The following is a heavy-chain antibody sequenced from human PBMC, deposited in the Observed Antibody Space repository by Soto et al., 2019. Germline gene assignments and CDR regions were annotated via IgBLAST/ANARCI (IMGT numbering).Heavy chain of an antibody. CDR1: SGSITSSNW. V-gene: IGHV4-4*02. CDR3: ASHLTMAGTRGFDH. J-gene: IGHJ4*02. CDR2: VYHGGRT. Sequence: QVQLQESGPGLVKPSGTLSLTCAVSSGSITSSNWWSWVRQSPGKRLEWIGEVYHGGRTNYNPSLKSRVTISIDKSKNQFSLTLNSVTAADTAVYYCASHLTMAGTRGFDHWGQGTLVTVSS. D-gene: IGHD6-19*01.